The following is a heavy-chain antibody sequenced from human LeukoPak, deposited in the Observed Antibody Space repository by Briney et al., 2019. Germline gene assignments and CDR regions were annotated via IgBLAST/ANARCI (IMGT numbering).Heavy chain of an antibody. V-gene: IGHV3-23*01. D-gene: IGHD1-26*01. CDR3: AKGGTYGGGADY. CDR1: GFTFSSYG. CDR2: ISDSGGSP. Sequence: PGGSLRLSCGASGFTFSSYGMSWVRQAPGKGLEWVSGISDSGGSPYYADSVKGRFTISRDNSKNTLYLQMSSLRAEDTAVYYCAKGGTYGGGADYWGQGTLVTVSS. J-gene: IGHJ4*02.